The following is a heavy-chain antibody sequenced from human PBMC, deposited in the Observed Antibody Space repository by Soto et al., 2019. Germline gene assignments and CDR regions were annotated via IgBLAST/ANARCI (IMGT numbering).Heavy chain of an antibody. Sequence: EVQLLESGGGLVQPGGSLRLSCAASGFTFSSYAMSWVRQAPGKGLEWVSPISGSGGSTYYADSVKGRFTISRDNSKNTLYLQMNSLRAEDTAVYYCAKSSTACSGGSCYSWYFDLWGRGTLVIVSS. J-gene: IGHJ2*01. V-gene: IGHV3-23*01. CDR3: AKSSTACSGGSCYSWYFDL. CDR2: ISGSGGST. D-gene: IGHD2-15*01. CDR1: GFTFSSYA.